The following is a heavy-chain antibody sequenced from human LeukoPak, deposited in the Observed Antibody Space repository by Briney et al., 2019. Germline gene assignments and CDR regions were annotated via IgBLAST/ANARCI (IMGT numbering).Heavy chain of an antibody. CDR2: ISYDGSNK. D-gene: IGHD6-13*01. CDR3: ASGIAAAGTSSYFDY. V-gene: IGHV3-30-3*01. Sequence: GGSLRLSCAASGFTFSSYAMHWVRQAPGKGLEWVAVISYDGSNKYYADSAKGRFTISRDNSKNTLYLQMNSLRAEDTAVYYCASGIAAAGTSSYFDYWGQGTLVTVSS. J-gene: IGHJ4*02. CDR1: GFTFSSYA.